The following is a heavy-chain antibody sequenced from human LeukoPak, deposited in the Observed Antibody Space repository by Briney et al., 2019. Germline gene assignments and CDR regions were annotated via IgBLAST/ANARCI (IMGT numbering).Heavy chain of an antibody. V-gene: IGHV1-2*02. CDR2: INPNGGGT. D-gene: IGHD2-2*01. J-gene: IGHJ4*02. CDR3: ARSPAGVVVPAAADY. CDR1: GYTFTGYY. Sequence: ASVRVSCKASGYTFTGYYMHWVRQAPGQGLEWVGWINPNGGGTNYAQKVQGRVTMTRDTYISTAYIELSRLRSADTAVYYCARSPAGVVVPAAADYWGQGTLVTVSS.